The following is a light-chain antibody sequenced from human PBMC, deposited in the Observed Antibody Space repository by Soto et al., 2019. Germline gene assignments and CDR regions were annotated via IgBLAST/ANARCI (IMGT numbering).Light chain of an antibody. J-gene: IGLJ1*01. Sequence: QSVLTQPPSVSAAPGQKVTVSCSGSTSNIGDTFVSWYQQFPGTAPKLLISDNDKRASGIPDRFSGSKSGTSATLGITGLQPGVEADYYCGSWDNSLSTYVFGSGTKVTVL. CDR1: TSNIGDTF. V-gene: IGLV1-51*01. CDR3: GSWDNSLSTYV. CDR2: DND.